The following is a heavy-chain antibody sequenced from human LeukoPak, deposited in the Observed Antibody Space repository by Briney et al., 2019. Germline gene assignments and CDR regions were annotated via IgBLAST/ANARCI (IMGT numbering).Heavy chain of an antibody. J-gene: IGHJ4*02. D-gene: IGHD3-22*01. CDR3: TTRITMIVVDTRLDY. Sequence: GGSLRLSCAASGFTFSNAWMNWVRQAPGKGLEWVGRIKSKTDGGTTDYAAPVKGRFTISRDDSKNTLYLQMNSLKTEDTAVYYCTTRITMIVVDTRLDYWGQRTLVTVSS. CDR1: GFTFSNAW. CDR2: IKSKTDGGTT. V-gene: IGHV3-15*07.